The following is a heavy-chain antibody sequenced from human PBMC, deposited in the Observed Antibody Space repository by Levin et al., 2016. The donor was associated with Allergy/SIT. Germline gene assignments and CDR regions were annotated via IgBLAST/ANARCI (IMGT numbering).Heavy chain of an antibody. D-gene: IGHD3-3*01. Sequence: ASVKVSCKVSGYTFTSYAFSWVRQAPGQGLEWMGWISAYNGNTNYVQKFQGRVTMTTDTSTSTAYMELMSLTSDDTAVYYCAREVGRGYDYWGQGTLVTVSS. J-gene: IGHJ4*02. CDR1: GYTFTSYA. CDR3: AREVGRGYDY. CDR2: ISAYNGNT. V-gene: IGHV1-18*01.